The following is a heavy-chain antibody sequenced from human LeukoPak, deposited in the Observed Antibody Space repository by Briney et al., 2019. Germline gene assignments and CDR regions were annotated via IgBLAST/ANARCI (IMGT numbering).Heavy chain of an antibody. Sequence: GGSPRLSCAASGFTFRSDAMHWVRQAPGKGLEWVSFIPYDGTNEFYVDSVRGRFTISRDNSKNTLYLQMNSLRAEDTAVYYCAKDWGERWTIDYWGQGTLVTVSS. J-gene: IGHJ4*02. CDR2: IPYDGTNE. V-gene: IGHV3-30*02. CDR3: AKDWGERWTIDY. CDR1: GFTFRSDA. D-gene: IGHD3-16*01.